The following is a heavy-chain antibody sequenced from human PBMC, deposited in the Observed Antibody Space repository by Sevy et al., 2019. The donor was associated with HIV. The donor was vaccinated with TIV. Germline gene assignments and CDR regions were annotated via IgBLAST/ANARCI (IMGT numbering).Heavy chain of an antibody. CDR1: GFTFRSYG. CDR3: AKDVSDRYNYFLHL. Sequence: GGSLRLSCAASGFTFRSYGMHWVRQAPGKGLEWVAVISNDGGNQYYADSVKGRFTIYRDNSKNTLYLQMNHLRAEDKTVSYSAKDVSDRYNYFLHLWGKGELVTVPS. CDR2: ISNDGGNQ. D-gene: IGHD5-12*01. V-gene: IGHV3-30*18. J-gene: IGHJ4*02.